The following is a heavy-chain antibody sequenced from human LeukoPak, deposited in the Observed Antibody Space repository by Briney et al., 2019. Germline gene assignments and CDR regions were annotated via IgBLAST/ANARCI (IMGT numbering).Heavy chain of an antibody. Sequence: GGSVRLSCAPSGFTFDTYAMHWVRQGPGKGLEWVAWISLKSATITYADPVQGRFTIARDNSKNLLYLQINTLRGEDTALYHCARDGREFPTAEPWLDHWGERPLVSVSS. CDR2: ISLKSATI. J-gene: IGHJ4*02. CDR1: GFTFDTYA. CDR3: ARDGREFPTAEPWLDH. V-gene: IGHV3-9*01. D-gene: IGHD1-14*01.